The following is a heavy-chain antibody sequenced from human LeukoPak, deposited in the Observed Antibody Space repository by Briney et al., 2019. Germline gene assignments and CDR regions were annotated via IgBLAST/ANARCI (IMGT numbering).Heavy chain of an antibody. V-gene: IGHV3-48*01. CDR3: ARRYCSSTSCLIDY. Sequence: PGGSLRLSCAASGFTFSSYGMHWVRQAPGKGLEWVSYISSSGTTIYYADSVKGRFTISRDKAKNSLYLQMNSLRAEDTAVYYWARRYCSSTSCLIDYWGQGTLVTVSS. CDR1: GFTFSSYG. D-gene: IGHD2-2*01. J-gene: IGHJ4*02. CDR2: ISSSGTTI.